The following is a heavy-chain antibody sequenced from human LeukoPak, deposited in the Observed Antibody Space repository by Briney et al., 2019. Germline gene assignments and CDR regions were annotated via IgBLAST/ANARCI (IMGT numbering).Heavy chain of an antibody. D-gene: IGHD2-21*02. V-gene: IGHV1-69*04. CDR1: GGTFSSYA. Sequence: SVKVSCKASGGTFSSYAISWVRQAPGQGLEWMGRIIPIFGIANYAKKFQGRVTITADKTTSTAYMELSSLRSEDTAVYYCARDWYAYCGGDCYSPYYFDYWGQGTLVTVSS. CDR3: ARDWYAYCGGDCYSPYYFDY. CDR2: IIPIFGIA. J-gene: IGHJ4*02.